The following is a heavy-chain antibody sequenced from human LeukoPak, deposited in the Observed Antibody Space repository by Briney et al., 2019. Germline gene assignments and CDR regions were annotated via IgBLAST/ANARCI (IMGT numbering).Heavy chain of an antibody. Sequence: PSETLSLTRAVYGGSFSGYFCSWIRQPPGKGLEWIGEISQSGSASSNPSLKGRVTISVDTSKNQFSLKLTSLTAADTAVYYCARGSVGDRLGHWGQGTLVTVSS. CDR2: ISQSGSA. V-gene: IGHV4-34*01. J-gene: IGHJ4*02. CDR1: GGSFSGYF. CDR3: ARGSVGDRLGH. D-gene: IGHD3-16*01.